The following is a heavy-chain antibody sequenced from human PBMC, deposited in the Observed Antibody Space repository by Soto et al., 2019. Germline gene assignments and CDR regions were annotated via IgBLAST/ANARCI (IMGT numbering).Heavy chain of an antibody. V-gene: IGHV4-59*01. CDR3: AGHCSAGRCYGGGAWFAP. J-gene: IGHJ5*02. CDR2: IYNSGST. D-gene: IGHD2-15*01. CDR1: GGSISSYD. Sequence: PSETLSLTCIVSGGSISSYDWSWIRQSPGKGLEWIGSIYNSGSTNYNPSLKSRVIISIDTSKNQLSLKLSSVSAADTAAYHCAGHCSAGRCYGGGAWFAPWGQGTLVTVSS.